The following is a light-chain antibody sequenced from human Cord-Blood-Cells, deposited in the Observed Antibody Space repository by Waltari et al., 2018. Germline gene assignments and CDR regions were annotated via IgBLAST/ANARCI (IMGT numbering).Light chain of an antibody. CDR2: WAS. J-gene: IGKJ1*01. CDR1: QSVLYSSNNKNH. Sequence: DIVMTQSPDSLAVSLGERATINCKSSQSVLYSSNNKNHLAWYQQKPRQPPKLLIYWASTRESGVPDRFSGSGSGTDFTLTISRLQAEDVAVYYCQQYYSTPPTFGQGTKVEIK. CDR3: QQYYSTPPT. V-gene: IGKV4-1*01.